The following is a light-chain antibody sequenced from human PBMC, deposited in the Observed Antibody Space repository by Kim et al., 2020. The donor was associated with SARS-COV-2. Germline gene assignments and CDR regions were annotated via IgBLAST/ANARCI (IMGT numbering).Light chain of an antibody. V-gene: IGLV3-21*04. CDR3: QVWDSSSDHRV. CDR2: YDS. J-gene: IGLJ3*02. Sequence: SYELTQPPSVSVAPGKTARITCGGNNIGSKSVHWYQQKPGQAPVLVIYYDSDRPSGIPERFSGSNSGNTATLTISRVEAGDEGDYYCQVWDSSSDHRVFGGGAQL. CDR1: NIGSKS.